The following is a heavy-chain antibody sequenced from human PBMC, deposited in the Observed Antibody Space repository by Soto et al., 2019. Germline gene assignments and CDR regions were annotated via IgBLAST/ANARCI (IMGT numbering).Heavy chain of an antibody. CDR1: GYTFTSYA. V-gene: IGHV1-3*01. CDR2: INAGNGNT. J-gene: IGHJ4*02. D-gene: IGHD2-2*02. Sequence: ASVKVSCNASGYTFTSYAMHWVRQAPGQRLEWMGWINAGNGNTKYSQKFQGRVTITRDTSASTAYMELSSLRSEDTAVYYCARAYCSSTSCYTFIDYWGQGTLVTVSS. CDR3: ARAYCSSTSCYTFIDY.